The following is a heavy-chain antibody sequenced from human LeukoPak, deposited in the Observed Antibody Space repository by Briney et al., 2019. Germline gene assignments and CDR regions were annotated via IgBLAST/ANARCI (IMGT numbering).Heavy chain of an antibody. CDR1: GFTFDDYA. Sequence: GGSLRLSCAASGFTFDDYAMHWVRHAPGKGLEWVSGISWNSGSIDYADSVKGRFTISSDNAKNSLYLQMNSLRAEDTALYYCAKDSGPYYYGSGSEIDYWGQGTLVTVSS. J-gene: IGHJ4*02. D-gene: IGHD3-10*01. CDR2: ISWNSGSI. V-gene: IGHV3-9*01. CDR3: AKDSGPYYYGSGSEIDY.